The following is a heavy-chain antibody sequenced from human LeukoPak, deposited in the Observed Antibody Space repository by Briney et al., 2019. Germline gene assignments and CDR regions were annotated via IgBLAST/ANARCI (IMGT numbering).Heavy chain of an antibody. J-gene: IGHJ4*02. Sequence: SETLSLTCAIYGGSFSGYYWSWIRQPPGKGLEWIGEINHSGSTNYNPSLKSRVTISVDTSKNQFSLKLSSVTAADTAVYYCASSNYGTGGTDYWGQGTLVTVSS. CDR2: INHSGST. CDR3: ASSNYGTGGTDY. CDR1: GGSFSGYY. V-gene: IGHV4-34*01. D-gene: IGHD4-11*01.